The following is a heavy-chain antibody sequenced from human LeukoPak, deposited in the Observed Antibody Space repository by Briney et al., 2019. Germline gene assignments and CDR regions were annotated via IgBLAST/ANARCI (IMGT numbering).Heavy chain of an antibody. Sequence: GGSLRLSCAASGFTFSSYAMSWVRQAPGKGLEWVSAISGSGGSTYYADSVKGRFTISRDNSKSTLYLQMNSLRGEDTAVYNCARYGAFLDYWGRGTLVTVSS. CDR1: GFTFSSYA. CDR3: ARYGAFLDY. CDR2: ISGSGGST. V-gene: IGHV3-23*01. J-gene: IGHJ4*02. D-gene: IGHD3-3*02.